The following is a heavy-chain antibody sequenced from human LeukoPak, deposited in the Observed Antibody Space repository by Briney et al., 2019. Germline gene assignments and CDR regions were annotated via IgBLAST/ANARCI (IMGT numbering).Heavy chain of an antibody. D-gene: IGHD4-17*01. CDR3: ARGGDDYGDYATDYYFDY. V-gene: IGHV1-18*01. CDR1: GYTFTNYG. CDR2: ISAYNGNT. J-gene: IGHJ4*02. Sequence: ASVKVSCKASGYTFTNYGISWVRQAPGQGLEWMGWISAYNGNTNYAQKLQGRVTMTTDTSTSTAYMELRSLRSDDTAVYYCARGGDDYGDYATDYYFDYWGQGTLVTVSS.